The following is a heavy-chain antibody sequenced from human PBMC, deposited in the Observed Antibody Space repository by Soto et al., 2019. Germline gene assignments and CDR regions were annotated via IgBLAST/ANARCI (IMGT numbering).Heavy chain of an antibody. CDR2: IYRTGNT. CDR1: GDSMTSGDYS. CDR3: ARGDYPYSIDY. D-gene: IGHD4-17*01. V-gene: IGHV4-30-2*01. J-gene: IGHJ4*02. Sequence: QLQLQESGSRLVKSSQTLSLTCTVSGDSMTSGDYSWGWIRQPPGKGLEWLGYIYRTGNTHYSPSLKSRVSISQDRSKNQFSLELTSVTAADTAVYYCARGDYPYSIDYWGQGTLVTVSS.